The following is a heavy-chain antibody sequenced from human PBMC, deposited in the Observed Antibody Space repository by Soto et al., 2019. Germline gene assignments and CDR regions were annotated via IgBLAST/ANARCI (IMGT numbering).Heavy chain of an antibody. J-gene: IGHJ3*02. Sequence: GGSLRLSCAASGFTFSDYYMSWIRQAPGKGLEWVSYISSSGSTIYYADSVKGRFTISRDNAKNSLYLQMNSLRAEDTAVYYCARPNTPLAAMTAFDIWGQGTMVTVSS. CDR2: ISSSGSTI. V-gene: IGHV3-11*01. D-gene: IGHD2-2*01. CDR1: GFTFSDYY. CDR3: ARPNTPLAAMTAFDI.